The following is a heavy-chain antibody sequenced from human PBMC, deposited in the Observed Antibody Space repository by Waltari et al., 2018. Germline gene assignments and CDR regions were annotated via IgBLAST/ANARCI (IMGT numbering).Heavy chain of an antibody. CDR3: ARAEQGGSAVGPDFQH. Sequence: QVHLQQWGAGLLKPSETLSLTCAVYGGPFSGYYWAWLRQPPGKGPEWIGAINRGGNTNLNPSLKGRVIMSVDTSKNQVFLKLTSVTAADTAVYYCARAEQGGSAVGPDFQHWGQGTLVTVSS. D-gene: IGHD1-26*01. CDR2: INRGGNT. CDR1: GGPFSGYY. V-gene: IGHV4-34*01. J-gene: IGHJ1*01.